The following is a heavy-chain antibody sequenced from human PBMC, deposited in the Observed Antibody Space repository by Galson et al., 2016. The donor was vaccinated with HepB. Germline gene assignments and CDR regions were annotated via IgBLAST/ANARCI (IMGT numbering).Heavy chain of an antibody. CDR2: ISGSGGST. D-gene: IGHD2-2*01. V-gene: IGHV3-23*01. CDR3: AQGPVVPAGHFDY. CDR1: GFTFSTYA. Sequence: SLRLSCAASGFTFSTYAMSWVRQAPGKGLEWVSAISGSGGSTYYADSVKGRFTISRDNSKNTLYLQMNSLRAEDTAVYYCAQGPVVPAGHFDYWGQGTLVTVSS. J-gene: IGHJ4*02.